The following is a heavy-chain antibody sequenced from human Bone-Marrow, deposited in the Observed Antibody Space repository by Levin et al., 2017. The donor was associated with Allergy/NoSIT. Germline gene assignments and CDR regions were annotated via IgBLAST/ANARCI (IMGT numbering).Heavy chain of an antibody. Sequence: PGGSLRLSCAASGFSFGTSWMDWVRQTPGKGLEWVANINQDSSEKSYVDSVKGRFTISRDNARKSLYLQMNGLRADDTAVDYCSWTLDYWGQGILVTVSS. V-gene: IGHV3-7*04. CDR1: GFSFGTSW. J-gene: IGHJ4*02. CDR3: SWTLDY. CDR2: INQDSSEK.